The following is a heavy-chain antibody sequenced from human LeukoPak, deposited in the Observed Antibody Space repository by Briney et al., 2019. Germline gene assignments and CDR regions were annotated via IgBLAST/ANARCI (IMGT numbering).Heavy chain of an antibody. CDR3: ARGRAPPAYYYDSSGYYFDY. J-gene: IGHJ4*02. D-gene: IGHD3-22*01. CDR1: GDSISSGGYY. V-gene: IGHV4-31*03. Sequence: SETLSLTCTVSGDSISSGGYYWRWIRQHPGKGLEWNGYIYYSGSTYYNPSLTSRVTISVDTSKNQFSLKLSSVTAADTAVYYCARGRAPPAYYYDSSGYYFDYWGQGTLVTVSS. CDR2: IYYSGST.